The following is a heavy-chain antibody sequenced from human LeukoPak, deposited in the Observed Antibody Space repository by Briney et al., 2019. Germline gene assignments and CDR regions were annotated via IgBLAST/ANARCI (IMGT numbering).Heavy chain of an antibody. V-gene: IGHV1-69*01. Sequence: SVKVSCKASGGTFSSYAISWVRQAPGQGLEWMGGIIPIFGTANYAQKFQGRVTITADESTSTAYMELSSLRSEDTAVYYCARDFRCSGGSCYYWYFDLWGRGTLVTVSS. CDR2: IIPIFGTA. D-gene: IGHD2-15*01. J-gene: IGHJ2*01. CDR3: ARDFRCSGGSCYYWYFDL. CDR1: GGTFSSYA.